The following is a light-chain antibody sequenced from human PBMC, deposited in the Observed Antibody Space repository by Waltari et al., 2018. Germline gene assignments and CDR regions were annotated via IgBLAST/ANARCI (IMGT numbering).Light chain of an antibody. CDR2: EDN. CDR1: NANIGSGYD. J-gene: IGLJ3*02. CDR3: QSYDSGLSARV. V-gene: IGLV1-40*01. Sequence: QSVLTQPPSVSGAPGQTVTISCTGGNANIGSGYDVHWYQCLPGIAPKLLIYEDNHRPSGVPDRFSGSKAGTSASLAITGLQAEDEADYYCQSYDSGLSARVFGGGTKLTVL.